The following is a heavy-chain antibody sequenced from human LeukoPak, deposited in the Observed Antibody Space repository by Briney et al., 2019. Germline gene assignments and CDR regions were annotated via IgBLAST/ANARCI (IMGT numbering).Heavy chain of an antibody. CDR1: GFTVSSSY. J-gene: IGHJ4*02. CDR2: IYSGGST. Sequence: GGSLRLSCAASGFTVSSSYMSWVRQAPGKGLEWVSVIYSGGSTYYADSVKGRFTISRDNSKNTLYLQMNSLRAEDTAVYYCAREDGMIRNFDYWGQGTLVTVSS. V-gene: IGHV3-53*01. CDR3: AREDGMIRNFDY. D-gene: IGHD3-22*01.